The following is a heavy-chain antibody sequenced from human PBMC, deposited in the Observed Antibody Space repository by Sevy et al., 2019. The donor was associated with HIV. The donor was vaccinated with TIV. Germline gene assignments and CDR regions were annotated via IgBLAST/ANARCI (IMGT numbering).Heavy chain of an antibody. D-gene: IGHD6-19*01. CDR2: ISSSGSSK. CDR1: GFSFSDYY. J-gene: IGHJ6*02. V-gene: IGHV3-11*01. Sequence: GSLRLSCAASGFSFSDYYMHWIRQAPGKGLEWVSYISSSGSSKYYADSMKGRFTISRDNAKNSLFLQMNSLRAEDTAVYYCARDSPSSGGRYYYYYGMDVWGQGTTVTVSS. CDR3: ARDSPSSGGRYYYYYGMDV.